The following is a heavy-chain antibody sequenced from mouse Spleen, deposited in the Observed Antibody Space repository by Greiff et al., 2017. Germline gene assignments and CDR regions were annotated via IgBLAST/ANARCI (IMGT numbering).Heavy chain of an antibody. V-gene: IGHV1-61*01. Sequence: QVQLKQPGAELVRPGSSVKLSCKASGYTFTSYWMDWVKQRPGQGLEWIGNIYPSDSETPYNQKFKDKATLTVDKSSSTAYMQLSSVASEDSEVYYCARWETARAIAYWGQGTLVTVSA. D-gene: IGHD3-2*01. CDR1: GYTFTSYW. CDR2: IYPSDSET. CDR3: ARWETARAIAY. J-gene: IGHJ3*01.